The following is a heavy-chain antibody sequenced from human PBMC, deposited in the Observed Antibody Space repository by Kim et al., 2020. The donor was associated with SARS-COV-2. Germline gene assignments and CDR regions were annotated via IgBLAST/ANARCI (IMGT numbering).Heavy chain of an antibody. CDR3: AKDVGSHYYGLGDY. V-gene: IGHV3-30*18. J-gene: IGHJ4*02. D-gene: IGHD1-26*01. CDR1: GFTFSNFG. CDR2: ISYAGSNK. Sequence: GGSLRLSCAASGFTFSNFGMHWVRQAPGKGLEWVAVISYAGSNKYYADSMKGRFTISRDNSKNTLYLQMNSLSAEDTAVYYCAKDVGSHYYGLGDYWGQGTLVTVSS.